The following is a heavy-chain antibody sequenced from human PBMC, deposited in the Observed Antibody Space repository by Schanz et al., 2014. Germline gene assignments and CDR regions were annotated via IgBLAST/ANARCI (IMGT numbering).Heavy chain of an antibody. Sequence: QVQLVESGGGVVQPGRSLRLSCAASGFIFSSYGLHWVRQAPGKGLEWVPFIWYDGSNKYYADSVKGRFTISRDNSKNTLYHKMNSLRAEDTTVYCCERDVEDRRGCAAGCCWEDCMDVWGQGTTVTVSS. CDR1: GFIFSSYG. J-gene: IGHJ6*02. D-gene: IGHD1-26*01. CDR2: IWYDGSNK. CDR3: ERDVEDRRGCAAGCCWEDCMDV. V-gene: IGHV3-33*01.